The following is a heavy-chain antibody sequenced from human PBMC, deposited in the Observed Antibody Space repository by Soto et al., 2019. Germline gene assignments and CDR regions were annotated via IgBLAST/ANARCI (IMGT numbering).Heavy chain of an antibody. J-gene: IGHJ4*01. CDR2: ISAYNGNT. D-gene: IGHD5-18*01. CDR3: ASSLLVGYGLEGESD. Sequence: QVQLVQSGAEVKKPGASVKVSCKASGYTFTSYGISWVRQAPGQGLEWMGWISAYNGNTNYAQQLQARVTMTTDTPTSTAYMGLRSMRSDDTAVYYCASSLLVGYGLEGESDWGHGTLVTVSS. CDR1: GYTFTSYG. V-gene: IGHV1-18*01.